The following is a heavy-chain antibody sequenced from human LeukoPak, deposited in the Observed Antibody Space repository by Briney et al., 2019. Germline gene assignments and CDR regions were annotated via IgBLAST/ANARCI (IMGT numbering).Heavy chain of an antibody. J-gene: IGHJ4*02. D-gene: IGHD6-19*01. V-gene: IGHV3-21*01. Sequence: GGSLRLSCAASGFTFSSYSMNWVRQAPGKGLEWVSSISSSSSYIYYADSVKGRFTISRDNAKNSLYLQMNSLRAEDTAVYYCAREEGYSSGWLDYWGQGTLVTVSS. CDR1: GFTFSSYS. CDR2: ISSSSSYI. CDR3: AREEGYSSGWLDY.